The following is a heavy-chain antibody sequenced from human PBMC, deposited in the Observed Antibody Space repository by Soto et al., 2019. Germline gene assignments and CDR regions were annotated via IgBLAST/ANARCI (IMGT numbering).Heavy chain of an antibody. Sequence: XGSLRLSCAASEFTFSSYAMHWVRQAPGKGLEWVAVISYDGSNKYYADSVKGRFTISRDNSKNTLYLQMNSLRAEDTAVYYCARGDAFNYYYYYGMDVWGQGTTVTVSS. CDR3: ARGDAFNYYYYYGMDV. J-gene: IGHJ6*02. CDR1: EFTFSSYA. CDR2: ISYDGSNK. D-gene: IGHD2-21*01. V-gene: IGHV3-30-3*01.